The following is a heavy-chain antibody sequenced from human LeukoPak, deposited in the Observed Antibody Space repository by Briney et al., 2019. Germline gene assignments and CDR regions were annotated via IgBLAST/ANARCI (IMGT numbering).Heavy chain of an antibody. CDR2: ISYDGSNK. V-gene: IGHV3-30-3*01. J-gene: IGHJ4*02. D-gene: IGHD5-18*01. Sequence: GRSLRLSCAASGFTFSSYAMHWVRQAPGKGLEWVAVISYDGSNKYYADSVKGRFTISRGNSKNTLYLQMNSLRAEDTAVYYCARDYRGYSYGYTLDYWGQGTLVTVSS. CDR3: ARDYRGYSYGYTLDY. CDR1: GFTFSSYA.